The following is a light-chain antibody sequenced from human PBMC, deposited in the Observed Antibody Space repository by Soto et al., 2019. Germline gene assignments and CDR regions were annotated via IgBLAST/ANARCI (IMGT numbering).Light chain of an antibody. CDR1: QSVRTY. J-gene: IGKJ5*01. Sequence: EVVLTQSPATLSLSPGERATLSCRASQSVRTYLAWYQQKPGQVPRLLIHDASSRATGIPARFSGSGSGTDFTLTISSLEPEDFAVYYCQQRTNWPSSTVGQGTRLEI. CDR3: QQRTNWPSST. V-gene: IGKV3-11*01. CDR2: DAS.